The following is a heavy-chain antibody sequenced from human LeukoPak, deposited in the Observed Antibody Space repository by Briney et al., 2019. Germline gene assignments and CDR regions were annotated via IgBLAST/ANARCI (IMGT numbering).Heavy chain of an antibody. V-gene: IGHV6-1*01. J-gene: IGHJ3*02. Sequence: SQTLSLTCAISGDSVSSNRATWNWIRQSPSRGLEWLGRTYYMSKWYNDYAVSVKSRITINPDASKNQFSLQLNSVTPEDTAVYFCARDQSWTTGFDIWGQGTMVTVSS. CDR3: ARDQSWTTGFDI. D-gene: IGHD2-8*02. CDR2: TYYMSKWYN. CDR1: GDSVSSNRAT.